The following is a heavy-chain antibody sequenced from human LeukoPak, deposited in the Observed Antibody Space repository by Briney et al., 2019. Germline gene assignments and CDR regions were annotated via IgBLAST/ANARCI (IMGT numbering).Heavy chain of an antibody. J-gene: IGHJ4*02. CDR1: GGSISSYY. CDR2: IYYSGST. D-gene: IGHD6-6*01. CDR3: VRDKYSSSCLDY. V-gene: IGHV4-59*01. Sequence: PSETLSLTCTVSGGSISSYYWSWIRQPPGKGLEWIGYIYYSGSTNYNPSLKSRVTMSVDASKNQFSLKLNSVTAADTAVYYCVRDKYSSSCLDYWGQGTLVTVSS.